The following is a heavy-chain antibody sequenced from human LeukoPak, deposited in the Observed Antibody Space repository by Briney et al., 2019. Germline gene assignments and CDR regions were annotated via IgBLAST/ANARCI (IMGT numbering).Heavy chain of an antibody. D-gene: IGHD1-26*01. Sequence: GGSLRLSCAASGFTFDDYAMHWVRQAPGKGLEWVSGISWNSGSIDYADSVKGRFTISRDNAKKSLYLQMNSLRAEDTALYYCAKDLPAATTGLHYWGQGTLVTVSS. CDR2: ISWNSGSI. V-gene: IGHV3-9*01. CDR3: AKDLPAATTGLHY. J-gene: IGHJ4*02. CDR1: GFTFDDYA.